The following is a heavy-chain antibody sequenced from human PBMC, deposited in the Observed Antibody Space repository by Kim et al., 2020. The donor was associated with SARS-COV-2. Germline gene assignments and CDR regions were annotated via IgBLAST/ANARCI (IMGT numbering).Heavy chain of an antibody. CDR2: FYTSGLN. V-gene: IGHV4-4*07. D-gene: IGHD3-10*01. J-gene: IGHJ6*02. Sequence: SETLSLTCSISGPSVTSYWWNWVRQSPGKGLEWIGCFYTSGLNYYNPSLKSQVTMSLDTSKNQFSLTLHSVTAADTAVYYCARGYYLGYYYGMDLWGQGT. CDR3: ARGYYLGYYYGMDL. CDR1: GPSVTSYW.